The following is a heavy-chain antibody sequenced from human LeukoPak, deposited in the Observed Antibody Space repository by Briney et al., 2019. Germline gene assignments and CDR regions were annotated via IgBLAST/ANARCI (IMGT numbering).Heavy chain of an antibody. J-gene: IGHJ6*02. D-gene: IGHD2-2*01. CDR1: GFTLSNYM. CDR2: MKESTADT. V-gene: IGHV3-23*01. Sequence: GGSLRLSCAASGFTLSNYMMSWVRQAPGTGLEWVSSMKESTADTYYADSVQGRFTISRDNSKNTLFLQMSSLSAEDTAIYYCAKGVAMNTAMDVWGQGTTVTVSS. CDR3: AKGVAMNTAMDV.